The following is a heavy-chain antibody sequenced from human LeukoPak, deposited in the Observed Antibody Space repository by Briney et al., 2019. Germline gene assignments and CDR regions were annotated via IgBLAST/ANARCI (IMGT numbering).Heavy chain of an antibody. CDR1: GGSISSYY. Sequence: SETLSLTCTVSGGSISSYYWSWIRQPPVKVLEWIGYIYYSGSTNYNPSLKSRVTISVDTSKNQFSLKLSSVTAADTAVYYCARHGRYGGSYLDYWGQGTLVTVSS. V-gene: IGHV4-59*08. J-gene: IGHJ4*02. CDR2: IYYSGST. D-gene: IGHD4-23*01. CDR3: ARHGRYGGSYLDY.